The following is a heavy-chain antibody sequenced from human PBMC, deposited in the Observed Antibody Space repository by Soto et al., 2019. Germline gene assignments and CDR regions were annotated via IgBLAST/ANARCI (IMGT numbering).Heavy chain of an antibody. J-gene: IGHJ6*01. D-gene: IGHD3-3*01. CDR2: IIPIFGTA. Sequence: QVQLVQSGAEVKKPGSSVKVSCKASGGTFSSYAISWVRQAPGQGLEWMGGIIPIFGTANYAQKFQGRVTITADKSTSKAYMELSGRRSEDPAVYYGARALPNMDPRLWTFGMDVLGQGTTVTVSS. CDR1: GGTFSSYA. CDR3: ARALPNMDPRLWTFGMDV. V-gene: IGHV1-69*06.